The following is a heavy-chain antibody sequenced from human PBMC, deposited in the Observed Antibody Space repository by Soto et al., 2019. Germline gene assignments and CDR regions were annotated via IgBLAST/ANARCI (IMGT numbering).Heavy chain of an antibody. CDR3: ARGSGSYYNPTASDY. Sequence: SVKVSGKSSGHTFTSYAMHWVRHLPGQLIECRGLIVAGSGNTNYAQKFQERVTITRDISTSTAYMELSSLRSEDTAVYYCARGSGSYYNPTASDYWGQGTLVTVSS. D-gene: IGHD3-10*01. CDR1: GHTFTSYA. CDR2: IVAGSGNT. J-gene: IGHJ4*02. V-gene: IGHV1-58*02.